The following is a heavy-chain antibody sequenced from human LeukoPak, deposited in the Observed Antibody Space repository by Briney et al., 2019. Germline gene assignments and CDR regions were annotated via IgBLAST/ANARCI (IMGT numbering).Heavy chain of an antibody. CDR3: AKARDWYFDL. J-gene: IGHJ2*01. CDR2: ISSSGVST. V-gene: IGHV3-23*01. CDR1: GFTFSNNA. Sequence: GGSVRLSCAASGFTFSNNAMSWVRQAPGKGLEWVSAISSSGVSTHYADSVRGRFTISRDISKNTLYLQMNSLRVEDTAIYYCAKARDWYFDLWGRATVVTDSS.